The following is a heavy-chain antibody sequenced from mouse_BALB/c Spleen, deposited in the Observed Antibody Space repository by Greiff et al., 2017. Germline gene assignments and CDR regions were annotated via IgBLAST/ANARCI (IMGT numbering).Heavy chain of an antibody. D-gene: IGHD2-4*01. V-gene: IGHV5-12-1*01. Sequence: EVQRVESGGGLVKPGGSLKLSCAASGFAFSSYDMSWVRQTPEKRLEWVAYISSGGGSTYYPDTVKGRFTISRDNAKNTLYLQMSSLKSEDTAMYYCASLYDYDWTPFAYWGQGTLVTVSA. J-gene: IGHJ3*01. CDR1: GFAFSSYD. CDR3: ASLYDYDWTPFAY. CDR2: ISSGGGST.